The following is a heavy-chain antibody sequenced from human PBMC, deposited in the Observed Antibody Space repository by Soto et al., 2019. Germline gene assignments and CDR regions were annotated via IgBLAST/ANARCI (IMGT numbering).Heavy chain of an antibody. CDR2: IYYSGST. CDR3: ARDVSLDYYGMDV. D-gene: IGHD3-3*02. Sequence: PSETLSLTCTVSGGSISSGGYYWSWIRQHPGKGLEWIGYIYYSGSTYYNPSLKSRVTISVDTSKNQFSLKLSSVTAADTAVYHCARDVSLDYYGMDVWGQGTTVTVSS. J-gene: IGHJ6*02. V-gene: IGHV4-31*03. CDR1: GGSISSGGYY.